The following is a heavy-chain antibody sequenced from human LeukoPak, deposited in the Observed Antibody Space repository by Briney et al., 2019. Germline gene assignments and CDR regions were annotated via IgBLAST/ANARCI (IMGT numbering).Heavy chain of an antibody. CDR1: GFTFSKYD. D-gene: IGHD1-26*01. CDR3: WLRGPTWGEA. V-gene: IGHV3-48*02. CDR2: ISTGSTTI. Sequence: GGSLRLSCAASGFTFSKYDMNWVRQAPGKGLEWVSYISTGSTTIYYADSVKGRFTISRDNAKNSLFLQMNSLRDEDTSVYYCWLRGPTWGEAWGQGTLVTVFS. J-gene: IGHJ5*02.